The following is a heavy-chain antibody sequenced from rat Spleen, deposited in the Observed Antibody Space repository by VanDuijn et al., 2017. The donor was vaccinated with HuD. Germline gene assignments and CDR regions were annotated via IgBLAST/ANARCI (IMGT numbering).Heavy chain of an antibody. J-gene: IGHJ3*01. Sequence: EVQLVESGGGSVQPGRSLKLSCAASGFTFSDYYMTWVRQTPAKGLEWVASISSDGTTTYYRDSVKGRFTISRDNAKSTLYLQMDSLRSEDTATYYCATDGTRVSRFAYWGQGTLVTVSS. V-gene: IGHV5-20*01. CDR2: ISSDGTTT. CDR3: ATDGTRVSRFAY. D-gene: IGHD1-4*01. CDR1: GFTFSDYY.